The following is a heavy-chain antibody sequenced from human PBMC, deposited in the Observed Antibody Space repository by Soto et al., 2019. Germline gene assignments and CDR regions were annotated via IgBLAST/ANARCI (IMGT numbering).Heavy chain of an antibody. CDR3: ARPSGQRHWGSRYTVVASGI. CDR1: GYTFTSYD. V-gene: IGHV1-8*01. J-gene: IGHJ3*02. Sequence: ASVKVSCKASGYTFTSYDINWVRQATGQGLEWMGWMNPNSGNTGYAQKFQGRVTMTRNTSISTAYMELSSLRSEDTAVYYCARPSGQRHWGSRYTVVASGIWAQGTMLTVSS. D-gene: IGHD6-25*01. CDR2: MNPNSGNT.